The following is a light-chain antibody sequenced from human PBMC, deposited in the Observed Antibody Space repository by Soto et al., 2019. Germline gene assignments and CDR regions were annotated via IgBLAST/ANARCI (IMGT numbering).Light chain of an antibody. CDR2: GAS. CDR3: LQDNNYPIT. CDR1: QGIRND. V-gene: IGKV1-6*01. J-gene: IGKJ5*01. Sequence: AIEMTQSPSSLSASIGDRVTITCRASQGIRNDLGWYQQKPGKAPKLLIYGASRLQSGVPSRFGGSGSGTDFTLTISSLQPEDFATYYCLQDNNYPITFGQGTRLEIK.